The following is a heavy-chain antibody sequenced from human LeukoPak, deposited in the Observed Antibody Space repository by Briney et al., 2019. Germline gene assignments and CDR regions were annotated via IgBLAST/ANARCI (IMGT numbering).Heavy chain of an antibody. Sequence: HPGGSLRLSCAASGFTFSSYAMGWVRQAPGKGLEWVSAISGSGGSTYYADSVKGRFTISRDNSKNTLYLQMNSLRAEDTAVYYCAKEYYYDSSGYYYDYWGQGTLVTVSS. CDR2: ISGSGGST. V-gene: IGHV3-23*01. D-gene: IGHD3-22*01. CDR3: AKEYYYDSSGYYYDY. CDR1: GFTFSSYA. J-gene: IGHJ4*02.